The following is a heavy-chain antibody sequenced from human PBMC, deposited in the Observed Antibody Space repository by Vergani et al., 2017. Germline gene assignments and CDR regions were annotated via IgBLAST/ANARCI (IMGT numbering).Heavy chain of an antibody. J-gene: IGHJ2*01. CDR3: AKDHYDFWSGYPNLSPFDL. CDR2: ISWNSGSI. Sequence: EVQLVESGGGLVQPGRSLRLSCAASGFTFDDDAMHWVRQAPGKGLEWVSGISWNSGSIGYADSVKGRFTISRDKAKNSLYLQMNSLRAEDTALYYCAKDHYDFWSGYPNLSPFDLWGRGTLVTVSS. CDR1: GFTFDDDA. D-gene: IGHD3-3*01. V-gene: IGHV3-9*01.